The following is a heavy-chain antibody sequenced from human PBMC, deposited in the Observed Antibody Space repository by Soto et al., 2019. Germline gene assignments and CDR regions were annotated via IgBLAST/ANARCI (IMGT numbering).Heavy chain of an antibody. Sequence: QVQLRESGPGLVKPSQTLSLTCTVSGGSISSGYYYWSWIRQPAGKGLEWIGYIYSSGSTFYNPSLKSRLTISPDTSKSQFSLKLSSVTAADTAVYYCARAKSRDTGLVDAFDIWGQGTMVTVSS. D-gene: IGHD5-18*01. V-gene: IGHV4-30-4*01. CDR2: IYSSGST. J-gene: IGHJ3*02. CDR3: ARAKSRDTGLVDAFDI. CDR1: GGSISSGYYY.